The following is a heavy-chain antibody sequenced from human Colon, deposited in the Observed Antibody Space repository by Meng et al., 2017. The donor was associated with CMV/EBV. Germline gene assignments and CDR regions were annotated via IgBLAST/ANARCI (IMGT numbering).Heavy chain of an antibody. CDR1: GFTFDDYG. CDR2: INYNGGST. V-gene: IGHV3-20*04. CDR3: ARDAHGGEDPSYFDY. Sequence: GGSLRLSCAASGFTFDDYGMIWVRQAPGKGLEWVSSINYNGGSTGYADSVKGRFTISRDNAKNSLYLQMNSLRAEDTAIYYCARDAHGGEDPSYFDYWGQGTLVTVSS. J-gene: IGHJ4*02. D-gene: IGHD2-21*01.